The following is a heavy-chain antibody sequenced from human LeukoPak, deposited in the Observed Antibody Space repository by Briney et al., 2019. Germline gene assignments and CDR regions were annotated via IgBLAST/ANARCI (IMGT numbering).Heavy chain of an antibody. V-gene: IGHV1-2*02. Sequence: ASVKVSCKASGYIFTGYYIHWVRQGPGQGLEWMGCINPNSGDTKYAQKFQGRVTMTRDTSISTAYMELSRLRSDDTAVYYCARVVGATSNWFDPWGQGTLVTVSS. CDR1: GYIFTGYY. CDR3: ARVVGATSNWFDP. CDR2: INPNSGDT. D-gene: IGHD1-26*01. J-gene: IGHJ5*02.